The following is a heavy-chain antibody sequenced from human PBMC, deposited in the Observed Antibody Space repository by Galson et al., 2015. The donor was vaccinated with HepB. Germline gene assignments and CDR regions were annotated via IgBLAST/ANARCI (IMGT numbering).Heavy chain of an antibody. V-gene: IGHV1-46*01. CDR1: GYTFTSYY. CDR2: INPSGGST. Sequence: SVKVSCKASGYTFTSYYMHWVRQAPGQGLEWMGIINPSGGSTSYAQKFQGRVTMTRDTSTSTVYMELSSLRSEDTAVYYCARDWGTITYYDFWSGYSSITYWGQGTLVTVSS. J-gene: IGHJ4*02. D-gene: IGHD3-3*01. CDR3: ARDWGTITYYDFWSGYSSITY.